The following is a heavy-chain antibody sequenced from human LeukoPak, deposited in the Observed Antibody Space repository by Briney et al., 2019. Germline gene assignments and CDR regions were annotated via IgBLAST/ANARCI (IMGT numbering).Heavy chain of an antibody. CDR2: IYYSGST. J-gene: IGHJ6*02. Sequence: SETLSLTCTVSGGSISSDDYYWSWIRQPPGKGLEWIGYIYYSGSTYYNPSLKSRLTISVDTSKNQFSLKLSSVTAADTAVYYCARVVPYRGYRPYYGMDVWGQGTTVTVSS. CDR3: ARVVPYRGYRPYYGMDV. CDR1: GGSISSDDYY. V-gene: IGHV4-30-4*02. D-gene: IGHD6-13*01.